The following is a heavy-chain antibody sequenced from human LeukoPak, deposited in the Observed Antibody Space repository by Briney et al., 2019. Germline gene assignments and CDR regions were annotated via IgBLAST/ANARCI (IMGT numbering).Heavy chain of an antibody. J-gene: IGHJ4*02. V-gene: IGHV4-31*03. CDR1: GGSISSGGYY. CDR3: ARVVATVTTIERHFDY. D-gene: IGHD4-17*01. Sequence: SQTLSFTCTVSGGSISSGGYYCSWIRQHPGKGMEWIGYIYYSGSTYYNPSLKSRVTISVDTSKNQFSLKLSSVTAADTAVYYCARVVATVTTIERHFDYRGQGTLVTVSS. CDR2: IYYSGST.